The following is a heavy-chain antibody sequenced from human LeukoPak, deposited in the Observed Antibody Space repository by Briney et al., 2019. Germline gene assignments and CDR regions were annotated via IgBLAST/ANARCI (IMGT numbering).Heavy chain of an antibody. CDR2: IYSGGST. V-gene: IGHV3-66*01. Sequence: PGGSLRLSCAASGFTVSSNYMSWVRQAPGKGLEWVSVIYSGGSTYYADSVKGRFTISRDNSKNTLYLQMNSLRAEDTAVYYCAADTYYYGSGSYYRSDWGQGTLVTVSS. J-gene: IGHJ4*02. CDR3: AADTYYYGSGSYYRSD. CDR1: GFTVSSNY. D-gene: IGHD3-10*01.